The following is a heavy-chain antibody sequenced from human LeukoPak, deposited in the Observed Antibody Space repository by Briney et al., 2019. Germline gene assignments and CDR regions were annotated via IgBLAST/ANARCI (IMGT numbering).Heavy chain of an antibody. CDR1: GGSIGSGDYY. CDR2: IYYFGST. V-gene: IGHV4-61*08. Sequence: SETLSLTCTVSGGSIGSGDYYWSWIRQPPGKGLEWIGYIYYFGSTNYNPSLQSRVTISVDTSKNQISLNLTSVTAADTAAYYCARGSPRAEATPFDSWGQGALVTVSS. J-gene: IGHJ4*02. D-gene: IGHD1-26*01. CDR3: ARGSPRAEATPFDS.